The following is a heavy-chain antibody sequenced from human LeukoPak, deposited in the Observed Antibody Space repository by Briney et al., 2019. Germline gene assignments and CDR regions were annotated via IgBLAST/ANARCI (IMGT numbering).Heavy chain of an antibody. Sequence: PGGSLRLSCAASGFTFSNHAMSWVRQAPGRGLEWVSAISGSSGLTYYADSVKGRFTISRDNSKNTLFLQMNSLRAEDTAVYYCARRGESTTYGDYGFDYWGQGTLVTVSS. CDR2: ISGSSGLT. D-gene: IGHD4-17*01. CDR3: ARRGESTTYGDYGFDY. CDR1: GFTFSNHA. J-gene: IGHJ4*02. V-gene: IGHV3-23*01.